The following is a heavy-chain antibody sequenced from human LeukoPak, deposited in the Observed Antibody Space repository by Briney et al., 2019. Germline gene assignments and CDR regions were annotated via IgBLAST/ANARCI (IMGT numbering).Heavy chain of an antibody. CDR2: ISYDGGNK. J-gene: IGHJ4*02. D-gene: IGHD6-13*01. CDR3: AKALYSGSWYGDY. Sequence: PGRSLRLSCAASGXTFSSYGVHWVRQAPGKGLEWVAIISYDGGNKYYADSVQGRFTISRDNSKNTLYLQMNSLRTEDTAVYYCAKALYSGSWYGDYWGQGTLVTVSS. V-gene: IGHV3-30*18. CDR1: GXTFSSYG.